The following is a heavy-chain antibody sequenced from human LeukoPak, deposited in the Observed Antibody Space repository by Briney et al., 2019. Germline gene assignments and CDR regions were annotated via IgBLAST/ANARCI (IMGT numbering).Heavy chain of an antibody. CDR2: ISINTDT. CDR3: AIAQSWDELFDS. CDR1: GIAVIGNY. Sequence: GGSLTLSCAASGIAVIGNYMSWVRQPPGKGLEWVSFISINTDTFYADSVRGRFTISRDSSKNTLFLQMNSLRDEYSAVYYCAIAQSWDELFDSWGQGTLVTVSS. D-gene: IGHD1-26*01. J-gene: IGHJ4*02. V-gene: IGHV3-53*01.